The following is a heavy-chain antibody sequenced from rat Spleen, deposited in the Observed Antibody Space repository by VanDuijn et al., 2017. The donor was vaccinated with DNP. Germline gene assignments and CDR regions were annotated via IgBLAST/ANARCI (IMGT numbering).Heavy chain of an antibody. CDR3: TRDRHYDVTYHFDY. J-gene: IGHJ2*01. CDR2: ISSGGKT. CDR1: GFSLTTNG. D-gene: IGHD1-12*01. Sequence: QVQLKESGPGLVQPSQTLSLTCTVSGFSLTTNGVSWVRQPPGKGLEWIAAISSGGKTYYNSALKSRLSISRDTSKSQVLLMMNSLQAADTAIYYCTRDRHYDVTYHFDYWGQGVMVTVSS. V-gene: IGHV2S12*01.